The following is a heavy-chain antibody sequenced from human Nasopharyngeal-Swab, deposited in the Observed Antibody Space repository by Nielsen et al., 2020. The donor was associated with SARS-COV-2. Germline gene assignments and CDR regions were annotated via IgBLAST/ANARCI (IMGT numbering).Heavy chain of an antibody. CDR3: AKSYSGYDTYGGFDHYYYYGMDV. CDR1: GFTFSSYG. V-gene: IGHV3-30*18. J-gene: IGHJ6*02. CDR2: ISFDVVNK. Sequence: GESLKISCVASGFTFSSYGMHWVRQAPGKGLEWVAVISFDVVNKYYADSVKGRFTISRDNSKNTVYLQMNSLRAEDTAVYYCAKSYSGYDTYGGFDHYYYYGMDVWGQGTTVTVSS. D-gene: IGHD5-12*01.